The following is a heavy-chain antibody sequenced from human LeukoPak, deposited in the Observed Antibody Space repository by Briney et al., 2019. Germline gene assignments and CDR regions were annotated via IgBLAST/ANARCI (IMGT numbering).Heavy chain of an antibody. V-gene: IGHV4-59*01. CDR1: GGSISGYY. CDR3: ARDYGITMVRGAPRPYYYYGMDV. Sequence: SETLSLTCTVSGGSISGYYWSWIRQPPGKGLEWIGYIYYSGSTNYNPSLTSRVTISVDTSKDQFSLKLSSVTAADTAVYYCARDYGITMVRGAPRPYYYYGMDVWGKGTTVTVSS. D-gene: IGHD3-10*01. J-gene: IGHJ6*04. CDR2: IYYSGST.